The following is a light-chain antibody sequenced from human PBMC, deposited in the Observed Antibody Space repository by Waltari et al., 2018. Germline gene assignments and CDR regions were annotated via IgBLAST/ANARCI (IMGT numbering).Light chain of an antibody. Sequence: DIQMTQSPSSLSASVGDRVTITCQASPHIYNYLHWYQQKPGKAPKLLIYAASNLQTGVPSRFSGGGSGTDFTFVISNLQPEDIATYYCQQYEGLPRTFGQGTKLEMK. CDR2: AAS. J-gene: IGKJ2*02. CDR1: PHIYNY. V-gene: IGKV1-33*01. CDR3: QQYEGLPRT.